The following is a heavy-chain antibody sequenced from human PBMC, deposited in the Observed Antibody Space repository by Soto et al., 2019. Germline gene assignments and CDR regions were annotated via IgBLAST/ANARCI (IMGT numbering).Heavy chain of an antibody. J-gene: IGHJ6*02. D-gene: IGHD2-2*01. CDR2: ISSSGSTI. V-gene: IGHV3-11*01. CDR3: ATVPAAMPYYYYYGMDV. Sequence: QVQLVESGGGLVKPGGSLRLSCAASGFTFSDYYMSWIRQAPGKGLEWVSYISSSGSTIYYADSVKGRFTISRDNDKNSLYLQMNSLRAEDTAVYYCATVPAAMPYYYYYGMDVWGQGTTVTVSS. CDR1: GFTFSDYY.